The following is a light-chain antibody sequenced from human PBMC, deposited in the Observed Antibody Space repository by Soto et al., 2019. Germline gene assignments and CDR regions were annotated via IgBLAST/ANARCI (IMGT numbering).Light chain of an antibody. CDR3: QQYGSSPLT. Sequence: EIVLTQSPGTLSLSPGERATLSCRASQSVRSNYLAWYQQKPGQAPRFLIYDASSRATGIRDRFSGSGSGTDFTLTVSRLEPEDSAVYYCQQYGSSPLTFGGGTKVEIK. J-gene: IGKJ4*01. CDR1: QSVRSNY. V-gene: IGKV3-20*01. CDR2: DAS.